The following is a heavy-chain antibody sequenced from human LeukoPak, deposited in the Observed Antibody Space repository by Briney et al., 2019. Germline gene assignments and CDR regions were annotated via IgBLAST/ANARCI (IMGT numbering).Heavy chain of an antibody. CDR3: ARVRRGISHGMDV. Sequence: ASVKVSCKATGYTFTGYYMHWVRQAPGQGLEWMGWINPNSGGTNYAQKFHGRVTMTRDTSISTAYMELSRLRSDDTAVYYCARVRRGISHGMDVWGQGTTVTVSS. CDR2: INPNSGGT. J-gene: IGHJ6*02. V-gene: IGHV1-2*02. CDR1: GYTFTGYY.